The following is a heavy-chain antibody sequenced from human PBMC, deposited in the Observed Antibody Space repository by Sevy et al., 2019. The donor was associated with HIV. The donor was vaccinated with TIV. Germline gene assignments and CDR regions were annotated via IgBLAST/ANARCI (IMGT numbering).Heavy chain of an antibody. CDR1: GFTFSSYG. CDR2: IWYDGSNK. J-gene: IGHJ4*02. V-gene: IGHV3-33*01. CDR3: AREIYDYVWGSYRYFDY. D-gene: IGHD3-16*02. Sequence: GGSLRLSCAASGFTFSSYGMHWVRQAPGKGLEWVAVIWYDGSNKYYADSVKGRFTISRDNSKNTLYLQMNSLRAEDTAGYYCAREIYDYVWGSYRYFDYWGQGTLVTVSS.